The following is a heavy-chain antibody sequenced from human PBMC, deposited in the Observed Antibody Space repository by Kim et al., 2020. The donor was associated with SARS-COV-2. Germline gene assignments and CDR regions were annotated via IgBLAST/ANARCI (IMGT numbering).Heavy chain of an antibody. V-gene: IGHV5-51*01. Sequence: GESLKISCKGSGYTFGTYWIAWVRQMPGKGLEWMGIIYPGDSDTRYSPSFQGQVTISADKSINTAYLQWSSLKASDSAIYYCTRRGQMRDWFDPWGQGTLVTVSS. J-gene: IGHJ5*02. CDR1: GYTFGTYW. CDR2: IYPGDSDT. CDR3: TRRGQMRDWFDP.